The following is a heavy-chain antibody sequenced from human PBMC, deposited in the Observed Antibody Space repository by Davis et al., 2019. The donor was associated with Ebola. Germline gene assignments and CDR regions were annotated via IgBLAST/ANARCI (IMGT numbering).Heavy chain of an antibody. J-gene: IGHJ4*02. CDR1: GFTFGSYL. CDR2: MSSDGTTT. Sequence: PGGSLRLSCAASGFTFGSYLMHWVRQAPGKGLVWVSRMSSDGTTTNYADSVKGRFTISRDNAKNTLYLHMNSLRAEDTAVYYCARGDYRGFQLEDWGQGTLVTVSS. V-gene: IGHV3-74*01. D-gene: IGHD4-11*01. CDR3: ARGDYRGFQLED.